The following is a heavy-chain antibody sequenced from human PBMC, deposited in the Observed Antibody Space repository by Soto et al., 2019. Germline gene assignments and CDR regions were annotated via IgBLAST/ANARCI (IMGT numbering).Heavy chain of an antibody. CDR2: ISSSSSYI. Sequence: GGSLRLSCAASGFTFSSYSMNWVRQAPGKGLEWVSSISSSSSYIYYADSVKGRFTISRDNAKNSLYLQMNSLRAEDTAVYYCARGNWDAIYDFWSGYYVSFDYWGQGTLVTVSS. D-gene: IGHD3-3*01. V-gene: IGHV3-21*01. J-gene: IGHJ4*02. CDR1: GFTFSSYS. CDR3: ARGNWDAIYDFWSGYYVSFDY.